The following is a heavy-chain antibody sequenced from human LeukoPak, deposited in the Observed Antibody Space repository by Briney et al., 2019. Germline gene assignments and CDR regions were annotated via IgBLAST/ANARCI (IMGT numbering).Heavy chain of an antibody. Sequence: SETLSLTCTVSGGSISSYYWSWIRQPPGKGLEWIGCIYYSGSTNYNPSLKSRVTISVDTSKNQFSLKLSSVTAADTAVYYCARSDYGNGAFDIWGQGTMVTVSS. CDR2: IYYSGST. J-gene: IGHJ3*02. CDR3: ARSDYGNGAFDI. V-gene: IGHV4-59*01. CDR1: GGSISSYY. D-gene: IGHD4/OR15-4a*01.